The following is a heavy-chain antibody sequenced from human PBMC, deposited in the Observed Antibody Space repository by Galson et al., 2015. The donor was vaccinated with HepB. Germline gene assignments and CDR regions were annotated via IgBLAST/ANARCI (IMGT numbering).Heavy chain of an antibody. CDR2: IIPVFDTP. CDR3: ARDRTQYYDTSGYSGAFDI. D-gene: IGHD3-22*01. V-gene: IGHV1-69*06. J-gene: IGHJ3*02. Sequence: SVKVSCKASGDSFNNYAVNWLRQAPGQGLEWMGGIIPVFDTPIYAQGFQDRVTITADKSTSTAYVELSSLNFEDTAAYYCARDRTQYYDTSGYSGAFDIWGQGTVVTVSS. CDR1: GDSFNNYA.